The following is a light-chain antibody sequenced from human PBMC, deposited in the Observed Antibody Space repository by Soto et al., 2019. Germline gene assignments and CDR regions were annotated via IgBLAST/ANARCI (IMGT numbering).Light chain of an antibody. Sequence: EIMLTQSTATLSLSPGERATLSCRASQGVSSNLALYQQNPGQAPTLRICGASTRATGIPARFSGSGSGTEFTLTISSLQSEDFAVYYCQQYNNWPRTFGQGTKV. V-gene: IGKV3-15*01. CDR3: QQYNNWPRT. CDR1: QGVSSN. J-gene: IGKJ1*01. CDR2: GAS.